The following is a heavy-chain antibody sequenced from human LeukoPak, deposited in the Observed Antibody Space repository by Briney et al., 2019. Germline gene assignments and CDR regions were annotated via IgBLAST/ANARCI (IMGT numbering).Heavy chain of an antibody. CDR1: GGSFSGYY. D-gene: IGHD3-3*01. Sequence: SETLSLTCAVYGGSFSGYYWSWIRQPPGKGLEWIGEINHSGSTSYNPSLKSRVIISVDTSKNQFSLKLSSVTAADTAVYYCARGDRDFWSGYYYYYYGMDVWGQGTTVTVSS. CDR2: INHSGST. V-gene: IGHV4-34*01. CDR3: ARGDRDFWSGYYYYYYGMDV. J-gene: IGHJ6*02.